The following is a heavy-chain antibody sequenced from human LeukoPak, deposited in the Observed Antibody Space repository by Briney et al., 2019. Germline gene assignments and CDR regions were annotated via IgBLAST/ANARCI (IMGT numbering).Heavy chain of an antibody. CDR1: GFTFSSYS. J-gene: IGHJ4*02. V-gene: IGHV3-30*18. CDR2: ISDDGRNK. D-gene: IGHD3-10*01. Sequence: GGSLRLSCAASGFTFSSYSIHWVRQAPGKGLEWVAVISDDGRNKYFGDSVKGRFTISRDNSKNTVYLQMNSLRAEDTAVYYCTKDLQGGAGDYWGQGTLVTVSS. CDR3: TKDLQGGAGDY.